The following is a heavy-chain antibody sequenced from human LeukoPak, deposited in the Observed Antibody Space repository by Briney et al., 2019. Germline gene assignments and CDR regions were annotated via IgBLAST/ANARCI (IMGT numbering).Heavy chain of an antibody. D-gene: IGHD3-22*01. V-gene: IGHV3-7*01. CDR1: GFTFSSYW. CDR2: IKQDGSEK. CDR3: ARVAHTPMIVVAQEIDY. J-gene: IGHJ4*02. Sequence: GGSLRLSCAASGFTFSSYWMSWVRQAPGKGLEWAANIKQDGSEKYYVDSVKGRFTISRDNAKNSLYLQMNSLRAEDTAVYYCARVAHTPMIVVAQEIDYWGQGTLVTVSS.